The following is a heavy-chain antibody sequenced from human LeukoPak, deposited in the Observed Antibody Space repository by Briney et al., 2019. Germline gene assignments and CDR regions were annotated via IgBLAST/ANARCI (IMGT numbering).Heavy chain of an antibody. J-gene: IGHJ4*02. CDR2: INPNSGGT. Sequence: ASVKVSCKASGYTFTSYGISWVRQAPGQGLEWMGWINPNSGGTNYAQKFQGRVTMTRDTSISTAYMELSRLRSDDTAVYYCAREVGHTEGPGYWGQGTLVTVSS. D-gene: IGHD2-2*02. V-gene: IGHV1-2*02. CDR3: AREVGHTEGPGY. CDR1: GYTFTSYG.